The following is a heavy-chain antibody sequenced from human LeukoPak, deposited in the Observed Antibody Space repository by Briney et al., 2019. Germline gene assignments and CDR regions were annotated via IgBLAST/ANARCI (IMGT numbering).Heavy chain of an antibody. CDR3: ARMSFVRGSSLDY. V-gene: IGHV4-61*02. J-gene: IGHJ4*02. CDR2: THTSGTT. Sequence: SETLSLTCNVSGGSIRSGGYHWSWIRQPAGKGLEWIGRTHTSGTTNYNSSLKSRLTISSDSSKNQFSLKLNSVTATDTAVYYCARMSFVRGSSLDYWGQGILVTVSS. CDR1: GGSIRSGGYH. D-gene: IGHD6-6*01.